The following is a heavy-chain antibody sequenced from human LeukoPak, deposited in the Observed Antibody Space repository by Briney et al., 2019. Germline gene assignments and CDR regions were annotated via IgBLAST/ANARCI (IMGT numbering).Heavy chain of an antibody. CDR2: MYYSLNT. CDR3: ARRDSSAWYSNWFDP. J-gene: IGHJ5*02. V-gene: IGHV4-59*08. CDR1: GGSISSYY. D-gene: IGHD6-19*01. Sequence: SETLSLTCTVSGGSISSYYWSWIRQPPGKGLERIGYMYYSLNTNYNPSLKSRVTISVDTSKNQFSLKLSSVTAADTAVYYCARRDSSAWYSNWFDPWGQGTLVTVSS.